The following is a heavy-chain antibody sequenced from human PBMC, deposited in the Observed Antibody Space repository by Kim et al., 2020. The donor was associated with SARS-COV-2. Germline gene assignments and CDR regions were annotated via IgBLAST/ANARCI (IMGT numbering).Heavy chain of an antibody. CDR2: IKSKTDGGTT. J-gene: IGHJ4*02. D-gene: IGHD3-22*01. V-gene: IGHV3-15*01. Sequence: GGSLRLSCAASGFTFSNAWMSWVRQAPGKGLEWVGRIKSKTDGGTTDYAAPVKGRFTISRDDSKNTLYLQMNSLKTEDTAVYYCTITYYYDSSGYYYGAEDYWGQGTLVTVSS. CDR1: GFTFSNAW. CDR3: TITYYYDSSGYYYGAEDY.